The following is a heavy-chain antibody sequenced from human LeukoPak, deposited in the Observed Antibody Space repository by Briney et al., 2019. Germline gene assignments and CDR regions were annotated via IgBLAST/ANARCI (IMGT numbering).Heavy chain of an antibody. CDR3: ASTKGSGWYSFDY. J-gene: IGHJ4*02. CDR2: INPNSGGT. D-gene: IGHD6-19*01. V-gene: IGHV1-2*02. CDR1: GYTFTGYY. Sequence: ASVKVSCKASGYTFTGYYMHWVRQAPGQGLEWMAWINPNSGGTNYAQKFQGRVTMTRDTSISTAYMELSRLRSDDTAVYCCASTKGSGWYSFDYWGQGTLVTVSS.